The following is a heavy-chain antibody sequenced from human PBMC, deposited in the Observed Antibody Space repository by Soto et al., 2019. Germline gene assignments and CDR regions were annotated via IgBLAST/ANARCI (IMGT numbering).Heavy chain of an antibody. CDR1: GFTFGSSA. J-gene: IGHJ4*02. CDR2: IVVASGYS. Sequence: QLVQSGAEVKKAGASVKVSCKTSGFTFGSSAVQWVRQVRGQRLEWIGWIVVASGYSNVAQKFQDRVSLTRDLSTNTAFMELSSLTSEDSAMYYCAADVIGVAGDFDHWGQGTLVSVSS. CDR3: AADVIGVAGDFDH. D-gene: IGHD6-19*01. V-gene: IGHV1-58*01.